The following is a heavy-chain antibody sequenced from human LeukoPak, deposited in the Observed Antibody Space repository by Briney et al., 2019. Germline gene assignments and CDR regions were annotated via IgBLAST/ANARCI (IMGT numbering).Heavy chain of an antibody. Sequence: GGSLRLSCAASGFTFSDYYMSWIRQAPGKGLEWVSYISSSGSTIYYADSVKGRFTTSRDNAKNSLYLQMNSLRAEDTAVYYCARGPRRELWFGEFNWFDPWGQGTLVTVSS. CDR3: ARGPRRELWFGEFNWFDP. CDR1: GFTFSDYY. CDR2: ISSSGSTI. J-gene: IGHJ5*02. D-gene: IGHD3-10*01. V-gene: IGHV3-11*01.